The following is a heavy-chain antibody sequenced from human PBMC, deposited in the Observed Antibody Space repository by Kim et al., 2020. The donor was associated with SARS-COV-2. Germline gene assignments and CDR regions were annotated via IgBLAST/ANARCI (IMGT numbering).Heavy chain of an antibody. D-gene: IGHD3-3*01. Sequence: GRFTIARDNTKNTLYLQMNSLRAEDTAVYYCAKAVWRFLEWSLPLEYFDYWGQGTLVTVSS. J-gene: IGHJ4*02. V-gene: IGHV3-23*01. CDR3: AKAVWRFLEWSLPLEYFDY.